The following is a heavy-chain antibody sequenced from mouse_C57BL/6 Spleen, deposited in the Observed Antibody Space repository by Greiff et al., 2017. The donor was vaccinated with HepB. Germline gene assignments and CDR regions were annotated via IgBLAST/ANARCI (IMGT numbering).Heavy chain of an antibody. Sequence: EVMLVESGGGLVKPGGSLKLSCAASGFTFSDYGMHWVRQAPEKGLEWVAYISSGSSTIYYADTVKGRFTISRDNAKTTLFLQMTSLRSEDTAMDYCARAGYDDTTPIDYWGQGTSVTVSS. CDR1: GFTFSDYG. CDR2: ISSGSSTI. J-gene: IGHJ4*01. CDR3: ARAGYDDTTPIDY. D-gene: IGHD2-2*01. V-gene: IGHV5-17*01.